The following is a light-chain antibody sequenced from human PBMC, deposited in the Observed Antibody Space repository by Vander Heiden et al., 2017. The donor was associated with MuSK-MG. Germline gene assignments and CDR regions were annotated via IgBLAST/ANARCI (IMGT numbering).Light chain of an antibody. CDR2: RNN. J-gene: IGLJ3*02. CDR3: AAWDDSLSGWV. Sequence: QSVLTQPPSASATPGQRVTISCSGSSSNIGSNYVYWYQQLPGTAPNLLIYRNNQRPSGVPDRFSGSKSGTSASLASSGLRSEDEADYYCAAWDDSLSGWVFGGGTKLTVL. V-gene: IGLV1-47*01. CDR1: SSNIGSNY.